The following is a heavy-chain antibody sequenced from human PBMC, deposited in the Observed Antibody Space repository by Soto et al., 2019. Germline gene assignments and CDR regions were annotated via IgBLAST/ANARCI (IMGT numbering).Heavy chain of an antibody. J-gene: IGHJ5*02. D-gene: IGHD2-15*01. CDR3: AKGLYCSGGSCYSGWFDP. CDR2: ISGSGGST. CDR1: GFTFSSYA. V-gene: IGHV3-23*01. Sequence: EVQLLESGGGLVQPGGSLRLSCAASGFTFSSYAMSWVRQAPGKGLEWVSAISGSGGSTYYAGSVKGRFTISRDNSKNTLYLQMNSLRAEDTAVYYCAKGLYCSGGSCYSGWFDPWGQGTLVTVSS.